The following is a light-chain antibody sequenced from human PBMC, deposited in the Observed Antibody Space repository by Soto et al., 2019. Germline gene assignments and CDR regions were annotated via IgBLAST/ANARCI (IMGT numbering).Light chain of an antibody. Sequence: DIPMTQSPSTLSASVGDRVTITCRASQSANSWLAWYQQKSGKAPQLLIYDASILESGVPTRFSGSGSGTEFALTISSLQPDDFATYYCQQYKSFPNTFGQGTKVEIK. V-gene: IGKV1-5*01. CDR1: QSANSW. CDR3: QQYKSFPNT. J-gene: IGKJ2*01. CDR2: DAS.